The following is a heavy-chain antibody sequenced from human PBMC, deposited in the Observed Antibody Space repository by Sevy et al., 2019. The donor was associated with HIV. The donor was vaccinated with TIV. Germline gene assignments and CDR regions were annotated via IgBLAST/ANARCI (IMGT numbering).Heavy chain of an antibody. V-gene: IGHV3-48*01. CDR3: ASQRGGYERLYYFDS. CDR1: GFTYS. J-gene: IGHJ4*02. Sequence: GGSLRLSCVASGFTYSMNWVCQAPGKGLGWVSYISDSSATIHYADSVKGRFTISRDNAKNSLYLQMNTLRAEDTAVYYCASQRGGYERLYYFDSWGQGTLVTVSS. CDR2: ISDSSATI. D-gene: IGHD5-12*01.